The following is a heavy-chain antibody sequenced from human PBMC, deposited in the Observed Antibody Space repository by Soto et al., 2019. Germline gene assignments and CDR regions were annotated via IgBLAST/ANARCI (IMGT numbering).Heavy chain of an antibody. CDR2: ISGSGGST. CDR1: GFTFSSYA. J-gene: IGHJ6*02. Sequence: GGSLRLSCAASGFTFSSYAMSWVRQAPGKGLEWVSAISGSGGSTYYADSVKGRFTISRDNSKNTLYLQMNSLRAEDTAVYYCAKRGNFWSGEVGWMDVWGQGTTVTVSS. V-gene: IGHV3-23*01. D-gene: IGHD3-3*01. CDR3: AKRGNFWSGEVGWMDV.